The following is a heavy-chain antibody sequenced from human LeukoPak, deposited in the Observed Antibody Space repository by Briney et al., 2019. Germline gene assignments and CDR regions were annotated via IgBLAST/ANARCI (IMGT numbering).Heavy chain of an antibody. CDR3: AELGITMIGGV. J-gene: IGHJ6*04. Sequence: PGGSLRLSCAASGFTFSASAMHWVRQAPGKGLEWVSYISSSGSTIYYADSVKGRFTISRDNAKNSLYLQMNSLRAEDTAVYYCAELGITMIGGVWGKGTTVTISS. V-gene: IGHV3-48*03. CDR2: ISSSGSTI. D-gene: IGHD3-10*02. CDR1: GFTFSASA.